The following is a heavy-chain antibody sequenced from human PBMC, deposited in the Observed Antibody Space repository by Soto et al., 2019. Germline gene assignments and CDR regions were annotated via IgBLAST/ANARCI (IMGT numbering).Heavy chain of an antibody. CDR2: ISYDGSSQ. J-gene: IGHJ4*02. V-gene: IGHV3-30*15. CDR1: GFIFNRYA. D-gene: IGHD4-17*01. CDR3: ARYAYGGQADY. Sequence: QVQLVQSGGGVVQPGKSLRLSCAASGFIFNRYAFHWVRQAPGKGLEWVAQISYDGSSQYYGDSVKGRFTISRDNSHNTHSLRISSPKAENTAVYYCARYAYGGQADYWGQGSLVTASS.